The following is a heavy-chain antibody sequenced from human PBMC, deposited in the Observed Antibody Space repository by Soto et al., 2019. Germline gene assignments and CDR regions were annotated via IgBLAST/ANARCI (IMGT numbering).Heavy chain of an antibody. D-gene: IGHD4-17*01. V-gene: IGHV4-31*03. CDR1: GGSISSGGDY. Sequence: PSETLSLTCTVSGGSISSGGDYWSWIRQHPGKGLEWIGYIYYSGSTYYNPSLKSRVTISVDASKNQVSLKLSSVTAADPAVYYCARDGGDYCPGPYYYYGMDVWGQGTTVTVSS. CDR2: IYYSGST. J-gene: IGHJ6*02. CDR3: ARDGGDYCPGPYYYYGMDV.